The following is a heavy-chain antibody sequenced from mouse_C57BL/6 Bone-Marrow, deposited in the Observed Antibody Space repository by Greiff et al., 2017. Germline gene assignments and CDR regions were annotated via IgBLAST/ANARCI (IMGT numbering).Heavy chain of an antibody. V-gene: IGHV1-18*01. CDR1: GFTFTDYN. J-gene: IGHJ4*01. CDR2: INPNNGGT. D-gene: IGHD4-1*01. CDR3: ARRTGYYAVDY. Sequence: EVQLQQSGPELVKPGASVKIPCKASGFTFTDYNMDWVKQSHGKSLEWIGDINPNNGGTIYNQKFKGKATLTVDNSSSTTYMQLRSLTSEDTAVYYCARRTGYYAVDYWGQGTSVTVSS.